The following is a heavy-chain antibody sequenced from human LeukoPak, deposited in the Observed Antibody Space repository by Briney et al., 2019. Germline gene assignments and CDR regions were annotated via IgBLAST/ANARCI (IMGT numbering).Heavy chain of an antibody. CDR1: GGTFSSYA. D-gene: IGHD7-27*01. CDR2: IIPILGIA. J-gene: IGHJ3*02. Sequence: GASVKVSCKASGGTFSSYAISWMRQAPGQGLEWMGSIIPILGIANYAQKFQGRVTITADKSTSTAYMELSSLRAEDTAVYYCARAQVRGNWGPRAFDIWGPGTMVTVSS. CDR3: ARAQVRGNWGPRAFDI. V-gene: IGHV1-69*04.